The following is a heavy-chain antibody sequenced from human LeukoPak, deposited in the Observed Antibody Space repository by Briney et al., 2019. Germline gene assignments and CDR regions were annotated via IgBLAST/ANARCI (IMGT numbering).Heavy chain of an antibody. CDR3: AKEGEPFRGYLDV. D-gene: IGHD1-14*01. Sequence: GESLKISCVGSGFTFSRVGMQWVRQAPGKGLEWVAVIHNDGTMGQYADTVQGRFNISKDNSQDPLYLQMNSLRDDDTAVYYCAKEGEPFRGYLDVWGKGTTVIVSS. J-gene: IGHJ6*03. CDR1: GFTFSRVG. V-gene: IGHV3-33*03. CDR2: IHNDGTMG.